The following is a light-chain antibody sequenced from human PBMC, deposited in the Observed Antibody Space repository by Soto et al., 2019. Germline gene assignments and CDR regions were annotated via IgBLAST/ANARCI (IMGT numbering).Light chain of an antibody. V-gene: IGLV4-69*01. J-gene: IGLJ3*02. CDR1: SGHSSYA. CDR2: LNSGGSH. CDR3: QTWSTGIRV. Sequence: QLVLTQSPSASASLGASVKLTCTLSSGHSSYAIAWHQQQPEKGPRYLMKLNSGGSHSKGDGIPDRFSGSSSGTERYLTISSLQSEDEADYYCQTWSTGIRVFGGGTKLTVL.